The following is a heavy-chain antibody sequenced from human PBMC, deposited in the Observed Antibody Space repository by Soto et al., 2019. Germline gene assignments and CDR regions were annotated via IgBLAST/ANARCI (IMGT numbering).Heavy chain of an antibody. D-gene: IGHD3-10*01. V-gene: IGHV4-59*08. J-gene: IGHJ3*01. CDR3: ARRYGVAFDL. Sequence: SETLSLTCTVSGGSISSYYWSWIRQPPGKGLEWIGYIYYSGSTNYNPSLKSRVTISVDTSKNQFSLKLSSVTAADTAVYYCARRYGVAFDLWGQWTMVTVSS. CDR2: IYYSGST. CDR1: GGSISSYY.